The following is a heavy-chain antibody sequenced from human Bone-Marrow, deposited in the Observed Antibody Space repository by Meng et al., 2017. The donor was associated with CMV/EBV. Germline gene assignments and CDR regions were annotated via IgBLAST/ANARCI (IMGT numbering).Heavy chain of an antibody. Sequence: ASVKVSCKASGYTFTGYYMHWVRQAPGQGLEWMGWVNPNSGGTNYAQKFQDRVTMTRDTSISTAYMELSRLRSDDTAVYYCARGILTGYYNVMNWFDPWGQGTLVTVSS. J-gene: IGHJ5*02. CDR2: VNPNSGGT. V-gene: IGHV1-2*02. CDR3: ARGILTGYYNVMNWFDP. D-gene: IGHD3-9*01. CDR1: GYTFTGYY.